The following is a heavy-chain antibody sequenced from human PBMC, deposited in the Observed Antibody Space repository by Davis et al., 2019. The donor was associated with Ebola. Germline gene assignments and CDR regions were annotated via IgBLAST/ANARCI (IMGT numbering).Heavy chain of an antibody. CDR3: ARSAAQYFYDGSNYHSTAGTDFDY. V-gene: IGHV1-69*02. J-gene: IGHJ4*02. Sequence: SVPVSCKASGGTFSSYTISWVRQAPGQGLEWMGRIIPILGIANYAQKFQGRVTITADKSTSTAYMELRSLRSEDTAVYYCARSAAQYFYDGSNYHSTAGTDFDYWGQGTLVTVSS. CDR2: IIPILGIA. CDR1: GGTFSSYT. D-gene: IGHD3-22*01.